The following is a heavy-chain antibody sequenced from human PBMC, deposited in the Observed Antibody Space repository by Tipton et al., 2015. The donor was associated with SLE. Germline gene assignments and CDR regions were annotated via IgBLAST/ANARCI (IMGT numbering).Heavy chain of an antibody. CDR1: GGSLTGYV. Sequence: TLSLTCAVYGGSLTGYVWSWIRQPPGKGLEWIGEFSHSGSTNYNPSLKRGVTISSDTSGNQVSLRLSSVPAADPAVYYCARQLGWGDPFAFDHWGQGTLVTVSS. CDR3: ARQLGWGDPFAFDH. D-gene: IGHD2-21*02. CDR2: FSHSGST. J-gene: IGHJ4*02. V-gene: IGHV4-34*01.